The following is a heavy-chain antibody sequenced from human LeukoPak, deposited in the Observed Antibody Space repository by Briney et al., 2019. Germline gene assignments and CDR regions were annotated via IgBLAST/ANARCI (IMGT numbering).Heavy chain of an antibody. D-gene: IGHD5-24*01. CDR1: GFTLSNYA. J-gene: IGHJ4*02. Sequence: GGSLRLSCAASGFTLSNYAMHWVRHPAGEGLEWVSALGTAGDTFYPGSVKGRFTISRDNAKKSLFLQMNSLRAEDTAVYYCARQNTPHGNFDYWGQGTLVTVSS. CDR2: LGTAGDT. CDR3: ARQNTPHGNFDY. V-gene: IGHV3-13*01.